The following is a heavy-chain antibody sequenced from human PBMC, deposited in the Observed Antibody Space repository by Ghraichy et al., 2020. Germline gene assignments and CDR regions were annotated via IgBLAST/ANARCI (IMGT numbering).Heavy chain of an antibody. CDR3: ERRVATVGTGGYYFDY. D-gene: IGHD6-13*01. Sequence: ASVKVSCKASGYTFTSYGISWVRQAPGQGLEWMGWISAYNGNTNYAQKLQGRVTMTTDTSTSIAYMELRSLRSDDTAVYYCERRVATVGTGGYYFDYWGQGTLDTVSS. J-gene: IGHJ4*02. CDR2: ISAYNGNT. CDR1: GYTFTSYG. V-gene: IGHV1-18*04.